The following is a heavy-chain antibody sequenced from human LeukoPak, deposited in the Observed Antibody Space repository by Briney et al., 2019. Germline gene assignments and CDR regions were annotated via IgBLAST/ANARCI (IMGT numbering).Heavy chain of an antibody. D-gene: IGHD2/OR15-2a*01. J-gene: IGHJ5*02. CDR3: ARVRILPTNWFDP. Sequence: SETLSLTCTVSGGSISSYYWSWIRQPPGKGLEWIGYIYYSGSTNYNPSLKSRVTISVDTSKNQFSLKLSSVTAADTAVYYCARVRILPTNWFDPWGQGTLVTVSS. CDR1: GGSISSYY. V-gene: IGHV4-59*01. CDR2: IYYSGST.